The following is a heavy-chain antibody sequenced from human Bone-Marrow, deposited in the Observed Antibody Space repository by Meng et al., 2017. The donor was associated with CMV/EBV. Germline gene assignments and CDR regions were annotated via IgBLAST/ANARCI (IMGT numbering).Heavy chain of an antibody. V-gene: IGHV6-1*01. Sequence: SCAISGDSVSSNSAAWNWIRQSPSRGLEWLGRTYYRSKWYDDYAMAVKSRITINPDTSKNQFSLQLNSVTPEDTAVYYCARDYYDSGAYYYTEEYYHGLDVWGQGTTVTGYS. CDR3: ARDYYDSGAYYYTEEYYHGLDV. D-gene: IGHD3-22*01. J-gene: IGHJ6*01. CDR1: GDSVSSNSAA. CDR2: TYYRSKWYD.